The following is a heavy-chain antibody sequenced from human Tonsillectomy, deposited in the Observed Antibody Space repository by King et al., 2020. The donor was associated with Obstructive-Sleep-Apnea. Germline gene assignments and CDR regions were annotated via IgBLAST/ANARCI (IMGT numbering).Heavy chain of an antibody. CDR3: ARRDAMDV. J-gene: IGHJ6*02. CDR1: GDNFISYN. Sequence: QLVQSGAEVKKPGASVKVSCKASGDNFISYNINWVRQATGQGLEWMGWMNPHSGNTVYAQKFQGRVTMTTNTSIRTVYMELSSLTYEDTAVYYCARRDAMDVWGQGTTVTVSS. V-gene: IGHV1-8*01. CDR2: MNPHSGNT.